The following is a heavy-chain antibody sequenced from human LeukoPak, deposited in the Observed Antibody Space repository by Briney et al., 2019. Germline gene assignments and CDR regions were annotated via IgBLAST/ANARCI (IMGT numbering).Heavy chain of an antibody. CDR3: ARGRFTDNGFFDY. Sequence: GGSLRLSCAASGLTFSSNWMHWVRQAPGKGLVWVSRINSDGSSTSYADSVKGRFTISRDNAKNTLYLQMNSLRAEDTAVYYCARGRFTDNGFFDYWGRGTLVIVSS. V-gene: IGHV3-74*01. CDR2: INSDGSST. J-gene: IGHJ4*02. CDR1: GLTFSSNW. D-gene: IGHD1-14*01.